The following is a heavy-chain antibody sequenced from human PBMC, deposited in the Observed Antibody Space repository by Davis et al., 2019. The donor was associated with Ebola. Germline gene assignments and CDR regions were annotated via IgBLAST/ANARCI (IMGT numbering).Heavy chain of an antibody. D-gene: IGHD5-12*01. CDR1: GFTFSSYA. Sequence: PGGSLRLSCAASGFTFSSYAMSWVRQAPGKGLEWVSAISGSGGSTYYADSVKGRFTISRDNSKNTLYLQMNSLRAEDTAVYYCAKGRVYSYGHANLGYYDYWGQGTLVTVSS. J-gene: IGHJ4*02. CDR3: AKGRVYSYGHANLGYYDY. CDR2: ISGSGGST. V-gene: IGHV3-23*01.